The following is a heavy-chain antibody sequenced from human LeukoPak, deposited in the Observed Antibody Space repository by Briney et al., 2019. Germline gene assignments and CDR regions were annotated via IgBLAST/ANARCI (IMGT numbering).Heavy chain of an antibody. V-gene: IGHV3-30*03. CDR1: GVTFSSYG. Sequence: GGSLRLSCAASGVTFSSYGMHWVRQAPGKGLEWVALISSDGNDKLYGDSVKGRFTISRDNARNTLSLQMNSLTIEDTAVYYCVVVVEPPDSDGFDVWGQGTMITVSS. CDR3: VVVVEPPDSDGFDV. CDR2: ISSDGNDK. J-gene: IGHJ3*01. D-gene: IGHD1-14*01.